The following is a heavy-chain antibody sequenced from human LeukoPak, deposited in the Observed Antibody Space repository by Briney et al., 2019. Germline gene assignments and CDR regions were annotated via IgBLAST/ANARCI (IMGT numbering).Heavy chain of an antibody. CDR1: GGSISSSSYY. CDR2: IYYSGST. J-gene: IGHJ4*02. V-gene: IGHV4-39*01. CDR3: ARHEGSFRGYCFDY. Sequence: SETLSLTCTVSGGSISSSSYYWGWIRQPPGKGLEWIGSIYYSGSTYYNPSLKSRVTISVDTSKNQFSLKLSSVTAADTAVYYCARHEGSFRGYCFDYWGQGTLVTVSS. D-gene: IGHD3-16*01.